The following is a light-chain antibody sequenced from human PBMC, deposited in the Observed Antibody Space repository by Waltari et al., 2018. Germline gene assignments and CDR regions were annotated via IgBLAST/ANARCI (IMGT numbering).Light chain of an antibody. CDR2: EAS. V-gene: IGKV1-5*03. J-gene: IGKJ4*01. CDR3: QHYASALT. Sequence: RVTITCRASQSISSWLAWYQQKPGRAPKLLIYEASTLDSGVPSRFSGSGSGTEFTLTISSLQPDDFATYYCQHYASALTFGGGTKVEVK. CDR1: QSISSW.